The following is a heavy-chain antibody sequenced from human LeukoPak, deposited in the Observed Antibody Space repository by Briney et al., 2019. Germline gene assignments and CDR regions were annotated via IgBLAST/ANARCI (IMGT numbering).Heavy chain of an antibody. Sequence: SQTLSLTCTVSGGSISSGDYYWSWIRQPPGKGLEWIGYIYYSGSTYYNPYLKSRVTISVDTSKNQFSLKLSSVTAADTAVYYCARAFPHSNYGYYYYGMDVWGQGTTVTVSS. D-gene: IGHD4-11*01. CDR1: GGSISSGDYY. J-gene: IGHJ6*02. V-gene: IGHV4-30-4*01. CDR2: IYYSGST. CDR3: ARAFPHSNYGYYYYGMDV.